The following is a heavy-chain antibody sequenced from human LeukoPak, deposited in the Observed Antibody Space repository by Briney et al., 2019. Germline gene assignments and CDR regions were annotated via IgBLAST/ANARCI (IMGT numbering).Heavy chain of an antibody. CDR2: IHHNGEIT. V-gene: IGHV3-64D*06. Sequence: QSGGSLRLSCSASGFTLFWHVMHWVRQAPGKALEYVSFIHHNGEITSYAGSVRGRFTVSRDNSKNTLFLELSSLRVDDTAVYYCARDMSGTYSFDYWGQGTLVTVSS. D-gene: IGHD1-26*01. CDR3: ARDMSGTYSFDY. CDR1: GFTLFWHV. J-gene: IGHJ4*02.